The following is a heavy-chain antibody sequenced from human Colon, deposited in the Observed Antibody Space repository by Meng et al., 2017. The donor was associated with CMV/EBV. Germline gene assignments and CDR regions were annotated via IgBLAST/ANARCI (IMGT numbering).Heavy chain of an antibody. CDR1: GFTFSSYG. J-gene: IGHJ4*02. CDR3: AREVGRTIVPRDLDY. V-gene: IGHV3-74*01. Sequence: GESLKISCAASGFTFSSYGMHWVRQAPGKGLVWVSRINSDGSSTSYADSVKGRFTISRDNSKNTLYLQMNSLRAEDTAVYYCAREVGRTIVPRDLDYWGQGTLVTVSS. D-gene: IGHD4-11*01. CDR2: INSDGSST.